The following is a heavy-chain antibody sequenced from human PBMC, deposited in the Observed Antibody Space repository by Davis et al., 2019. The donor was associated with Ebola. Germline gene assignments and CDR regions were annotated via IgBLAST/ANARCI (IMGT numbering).Heavy chain of an antibody. J-gene: IGHJ6*03. D-gene: IGHD5-18*01. CDR3: ARVSSYGYYYYYYMDV. CDR1: GFTFSSYA. Sequence: PGGSLRLSCAASGFTFSSYAMHWVRQAPGKGLEWVAVISYDGSNKYYADSVKGRFTISRDNSKNTLYLQMNSLRAEDTAVYYCARVSSYGYYYYYYMDVWGKGTTVTVSS. V-gene: IGHV3-30-3*01. CDR2: ISYDGSNK.